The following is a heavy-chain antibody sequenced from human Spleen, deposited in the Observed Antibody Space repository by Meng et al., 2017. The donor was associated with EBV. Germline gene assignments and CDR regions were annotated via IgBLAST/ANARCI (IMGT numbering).Heavy chain of an antibody. D-gene: IGHD2-2*01. CDR2: INHSGST. Sequence: QVPLQQWGAGLLKPSETLSLTCAVYGGSFSGNYWNWIRQPPGKGLEWIGEINHSGSTNYNPSLKSRVTISVDTSKNQFSLKLSSVTAADTAVYYCARGLIRRYCSSTSCYSAEYFQHWGQGTLVTVSS. J-gene: IGHJ1*01. V-gene: IGHV4-34*01. CDR1: GGSFSGNY. CDR3: ARGLIRRYCSSTSCYSAEYFQH.